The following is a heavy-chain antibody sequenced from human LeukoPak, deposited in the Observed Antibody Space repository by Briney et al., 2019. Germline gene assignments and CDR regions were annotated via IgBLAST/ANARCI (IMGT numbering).Heavy chain of an antibody. J-gene: IGHJ3*02. CDR3: ARYRVGYPHDAFDI. V-gene: IGHV1-18*01. CDR1: GYTFISYG. D-gene: IGHD5-18*01. CDR2: ISAYNGNT. Sequence: GASVKVSCKASGYTFISYGIGWVRQAPGQGLEWMGWISAYNGNTNYAQKLQGRVTMTTDTSTSTAYMELRSLRSDDTAVYYCARYRVGYPHDAFDIWGQGTMVTVSS.